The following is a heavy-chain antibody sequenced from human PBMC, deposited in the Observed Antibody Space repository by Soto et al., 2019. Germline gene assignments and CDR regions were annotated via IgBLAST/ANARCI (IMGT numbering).Heavy chain of an antibody. CDR1: GGSFSGYY. V-gene: IGHV4-34*01. D-gene: IGHD3-16*02. Sequence: SETLSLTCAVYGGSFSGYYWGWIRQPPGKXLEWIGEINHSGSTNYNPSLKSRVTISVDTSKNQFPLKLSSVTAADTAVYYCARTTHLYDYVWGSYRAPLFDYWGQGTLVTVSS. CDR2: INHSGST. CDR3: ARTTHLYDYVWGSYRAPLFDY. J-gene: IGHJ4*02.